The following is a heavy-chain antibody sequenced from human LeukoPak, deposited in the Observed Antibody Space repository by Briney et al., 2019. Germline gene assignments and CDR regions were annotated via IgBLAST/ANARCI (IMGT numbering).Heavy chain of an antibody. CDR2: ISGSGDDT. J-gene: IGHJ4*02. CDR1: GFTFSNYA. CDR3: AKGGTVTRIDY. D-gene: IGHD4-17*01. Sequence: GGSLRLSCAASGFTFSNYAMHWVRQAPGKGLGWVSSISGSGDDTYYADSVKGRFTISRDISRNTLYLQLESLRVEDTAVYYCAKGGTVTRIDYWGQGALVTVSS. V-gene: IGHV3-23*01.